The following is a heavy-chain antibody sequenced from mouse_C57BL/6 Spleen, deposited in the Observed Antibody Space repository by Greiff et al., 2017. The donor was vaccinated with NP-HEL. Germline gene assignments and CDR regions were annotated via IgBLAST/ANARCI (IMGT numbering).Heavy chain of an antibody. CDR1: GFNIKNTY. D-gene: IGHD4-1*01. V-gene: IGHV14-3*01. J-gene: IGHJ2*01. CDR3: ARSKLGKGYFDY. CDR2: IDPANGNT. Sequence: VQLKESVAELVRPGASVKLSCTASGFNIKNTYMHWVKQRPEQGLEWIGRIDPANGNTKYAPKFQGKATITADTSSNTAYLQLSSLTSEDTAIDYCARSKLGKGYFDYWGQGTTLTVSS.